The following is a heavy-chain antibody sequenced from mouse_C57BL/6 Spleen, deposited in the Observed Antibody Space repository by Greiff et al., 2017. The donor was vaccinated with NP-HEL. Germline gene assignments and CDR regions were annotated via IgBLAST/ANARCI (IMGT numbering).Heavy chain of an antibody. CDR2: IHPNSGSN. Sequence: QVQLQQPGAELAKPGASVKLSCKASGYTFTSYWMHWVKQRPGQGLEWIGMIHPNSGSNNYNEKLKRTATLTVAKSSSTAYMQLSSLTSEESSVYYCARFYDYGAWFAYWGQGTLVTVSA. CDR3: ARFYDYGAWFAY. CDR1: GYTFTSYW. V-gene: IGHV1-64*01. D-gene: IGHD2-4*01. J-gene: IGHJ3*01.